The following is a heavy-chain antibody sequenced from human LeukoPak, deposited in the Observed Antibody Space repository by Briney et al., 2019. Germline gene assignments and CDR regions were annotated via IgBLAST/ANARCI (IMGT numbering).Heavy chain of an antibody. CDR3: AREARDDFWSGYYTGYYGMDV. CDR1: GGSFSGYY. CDR2: INHSGST. V-gene: IGHV4-34*01. J-gene: IGHJ6*02. Sequence: PSETLSLTCAVYGGSFSGYYWSWIRQPPGKGLEWIGEINHSGSTNYNPSLKSRVTISVDTSKNQFSLKLSSVTAADTAVYYCAREARDDFWSGYYTGYYGMDVWGQGTTVTVSS. D-gene: IGHD3-3*01.